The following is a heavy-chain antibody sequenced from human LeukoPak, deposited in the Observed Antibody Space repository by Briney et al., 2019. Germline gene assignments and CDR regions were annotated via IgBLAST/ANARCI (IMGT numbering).Heavy chain of an antibody. Sequence: ASVKVSCKASGYTFTSYAMNWVRQAPGQGLEWMGWINTNTGNPTYAQGFTGRFVFSLDTSVSTAYLQITSLKAEDTAVYYCAVLSYDSSGYYYPFDYWGQGTLVTVSS. CDR1: GYTFTSYA. D-gene: IGHD3-22*01. CDR3: AVLSYDSSGYYYPFDY. J-gene: IGHJ4*02. CDR2: INTNTGNP. V-gene: IGHV7-4-1*02.